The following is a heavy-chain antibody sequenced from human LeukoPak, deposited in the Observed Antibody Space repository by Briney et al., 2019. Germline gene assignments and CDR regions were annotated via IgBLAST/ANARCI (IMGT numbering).Heavy chain of an antibody. CDR1: GFTFNNYG. J-gene: IGHJ4*02. V-gene: IGHV3-30*02. Sequence: GGSLRLSCAASGFTFNNYGMHWVRQAPGKGLEWVSFIRYDGSNKYYADSVKGRFTISRDNSKNTLYLQMNSLRAEDTAVYYCARSYYYDSSGYSFDYWGQGTLVTVSS. CDR2: IRYDGSNK. D-gene: IGHD3-22*01. CDR3: ARSYYYDSSGYSFDY.